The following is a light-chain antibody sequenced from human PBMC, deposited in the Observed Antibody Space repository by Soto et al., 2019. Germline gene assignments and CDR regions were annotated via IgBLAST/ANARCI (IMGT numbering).Light chain of an antibody. CDR2: AAS. V-gene: IGKV3-15*01. CDR1: QSVNNN. Sequence: ETVMTQSPATLSVSPGERATLSCRASQSVNNNLAWYQQKPGQAPRLLIYAASTRATGIPARFSGSGSGTEFTLTNSSLQSEDFAVYYCQQYDDWPPCTFGQGTKLEI. CDR3: QQYDDWPPCT. J-gene: IGKJ2*02.